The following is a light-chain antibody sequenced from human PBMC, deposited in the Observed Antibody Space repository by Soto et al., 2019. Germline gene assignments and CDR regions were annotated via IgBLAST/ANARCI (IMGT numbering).Light chain of an antibody. J-gene: IGLJ1*01. V-gene: IGLV1-51*01. Sequence: VLTQPPSMSAAPGQKVTISCSGSSSNIGGNSVSWYQQLPGTAPKLLIYDDNKRPSGIPDRFSGSKYGTSATLGITGFQTGDEADYYCGSWDSSLSAYVFGTGTKVTVL. CDR3: GSWDSSLSAYV. CDR1: SSNIGGNS. CDR2: DDN.